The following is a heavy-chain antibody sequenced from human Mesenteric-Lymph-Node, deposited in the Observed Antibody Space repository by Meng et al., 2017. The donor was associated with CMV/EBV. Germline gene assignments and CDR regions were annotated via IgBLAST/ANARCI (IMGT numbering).Heavy chain of an antibody. CDR3: ARDASSVAGYGMDV. J-gene: IGHJ6*02. Sequence: SETLSLTCTVSGYSISSGYYWGWIRQPPGKGLEWIGTIYHSGSTSYNPSLKSRVTISVDTSKNQFSLKLSSVTAADTAVYYCARDASSVAGYGMDVWGQGTTVTVSS. D-gene: IGHD6-13*01. CDR1: GYSISSGYY. CDR2: IYHSGST. V-gene: IGHV4-38-2*02.